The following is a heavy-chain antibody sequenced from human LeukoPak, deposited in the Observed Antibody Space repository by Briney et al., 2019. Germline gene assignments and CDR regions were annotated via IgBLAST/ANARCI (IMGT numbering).Heavy chain of an antibody. V-gene: IGHV4-61*02. CDR2: IYTSGST. Sequence: SETLSLTCTVSGGSISSGSYHWSWIRQPAGKGLEWIGRIYTSGSTNYNPSLKSRVTISVDTSKNQFSLKLSSVTAADTAVYYCARRTYFYDSSGYYFDYWGQGTLVTVSS. CDR1: GGSISSGSYH. CDR3: ARRTYFYDSSGYYFDY. D-gene: IGHD3-22*01. J-gene: IGHJ4*02.